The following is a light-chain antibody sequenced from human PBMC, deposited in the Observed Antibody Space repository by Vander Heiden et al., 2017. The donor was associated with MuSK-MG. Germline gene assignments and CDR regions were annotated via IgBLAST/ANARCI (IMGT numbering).Light chain of an antibody. J-gene: IGKJ5*01. CDR2: EAS. V-gene: IGKV3-11*01. Sequence: EIVLTQSPRTLSLSPGDRATLSCRASQSVNTFLDCYQQRPGQAPRLLIYEASKRATGIPARFSGSGCGTDFTLTISSLEPEDFAVYFCQQRRNWPPFNFGQGTRLETK. CDR1: QSVNTF. CDR3: QQRRNWPPFN.